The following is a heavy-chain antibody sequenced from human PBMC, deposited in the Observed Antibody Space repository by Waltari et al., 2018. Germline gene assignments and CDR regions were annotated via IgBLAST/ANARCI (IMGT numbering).Heavy chain of an antibody. CDR1: GGSFNDYY. CDR3: ARGDLHYGSSGFFY. D-gene: IGHD3-22*01. Sequence: QVQLHQWGAGLLKPSETLSLTCGVSGGSFNDYYWTWIRQPPGKGLEWIGEIHHSGTTGYNPSLNRRLTMSVDTSKKQISLKRSAVTAADTAVYYCARGDLHYGSSGFFYWGQGALVTVSS. CDR2: IHHSGTT. V-gene: IGHV4-34*01. J-gene: IGHJ4*02.